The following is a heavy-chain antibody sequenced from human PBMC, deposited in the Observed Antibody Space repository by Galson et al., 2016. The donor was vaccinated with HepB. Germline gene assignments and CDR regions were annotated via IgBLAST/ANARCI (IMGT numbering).Heavy chain of an antibody. CDR1: GGSISNDTYY. J-gene: IGHJ6*03. D-gene: IGHD3-10*01. V-gene: IGHV4-31*03. Sequence: LSLTCTVSGGSISNDTYYWSWIRQHPGKGLEWIGYIYYSGSTYYNPSLKSRVTISVDTSKNQFSLKLSSVTAADTAVYYCANLITMVRGALHTSYYYYMDVWGKGTTVTVSS. CDR2: IYYSGST. CDR3: ANLITMVRGALHTSYYYYMDV.